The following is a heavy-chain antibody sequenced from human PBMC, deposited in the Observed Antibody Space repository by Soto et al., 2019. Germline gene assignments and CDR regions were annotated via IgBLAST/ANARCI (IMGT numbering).Heavy chain of an antibody. Sequence: PSETLSLTCAVYGGSFSGYYWSWIRQPPGKGLEWIGEINHSGSTNYNPSLKSRVTISVDTSKNQFSLKLSSVTAADTAVYYCARATSTSRTYYYYYYIDVWGKGTTVTVSS. J-gene: IGHJ6*03. CDR2: INHSGST. CDR1: GGSFSGYY. D-gene: IGHD2-2*01. V-gene: IGHV4-34*01. CDR3: ARATSTSRTYYYYYYIDV.